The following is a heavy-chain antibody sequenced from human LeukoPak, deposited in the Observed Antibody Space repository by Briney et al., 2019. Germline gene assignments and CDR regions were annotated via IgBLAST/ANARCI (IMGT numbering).Heavy chain of an antibody. CDR2: INPNSGGT. D-gene: IGHD3-10*01. CDR3: ARDRGALLRGFDY. Sequence: ASVKVSCKASGYTFTGYYMHWVRQAPGQGLEWMGWINPNSGGTNYAQKFQGRVTMTRDTSISTAYMELSRLRSDDTAVYYCARDRGALLRGFDYWGQGTLVTVSS. CDR1: GYTFTGYY. J-gene: IGHJ4*02. V-gene: IGHV1-2*02.